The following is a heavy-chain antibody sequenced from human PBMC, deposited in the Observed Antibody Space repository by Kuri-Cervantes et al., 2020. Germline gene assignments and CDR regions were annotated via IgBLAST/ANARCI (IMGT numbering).Heavy chain of an antibody. Sequence: GESLKISCAASGFTFSSYWMHWVRQAPGKGLEWVAVISYDGSNKYYADSVKGRFTISRDNSKNTLYLQMNSLRAEDTAVYYCARDNGFGGDSDYWGQGTLVTVSS. D-gene: IGHD4-17*01. CDR2: ISYDGSNK. CDR1: GFTFSSYW. J-gene: IGHJ4*02. CDR3: ARDNGFGGDSDY. V-gene: IGHV3-30-3*01.